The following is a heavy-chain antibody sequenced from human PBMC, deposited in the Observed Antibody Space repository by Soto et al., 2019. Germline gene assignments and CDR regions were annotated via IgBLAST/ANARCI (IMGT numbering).Heavy chain of an antibody. V-gene: IGHV1-18*01. CDR1: GYIFVNYG. Sequence: ASVKVSCTASGYIFVNYGIAWVRQAPRQGLEWMGWISPYTGNTHSASKVQGRLTMTTDTSTSTAYMDLGSLTSDDTAVYYCVMVDNYVTPTPQDVWGQGTTVTVSS. CDR2: ISPYTGNT. D-gene: IGHD3-16*01. CDR3: VMVDNYVTPTPQDV. J-gene: IGHJ6*02.